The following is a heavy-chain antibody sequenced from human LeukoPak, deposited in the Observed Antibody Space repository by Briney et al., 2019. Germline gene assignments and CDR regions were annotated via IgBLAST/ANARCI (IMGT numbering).Heavy chain of an antibody. V-gene: IGHV4-34*01. J-gene: IGHJ6*03. CDR3: ARGSRDLVSQYYYYYMDV. Sequence: SETLSLTCAVYGGSFSGYYWSWIRQPPGKGLEWIGEINHSGSTNYNPSLKSRVTISVDTSKDQFSLKLSSVTAADTAVYYCARGSRDLVSQYYYYYMDVWGKGTMVTVSS. CDR1: GGSFSGYY. CDR2: INHSGST. D-gene: IGHD2-8*01.